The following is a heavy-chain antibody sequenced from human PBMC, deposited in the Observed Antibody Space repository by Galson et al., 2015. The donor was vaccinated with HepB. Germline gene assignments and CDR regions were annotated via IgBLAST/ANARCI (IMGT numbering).Heavy chain of an antibody. CDR2: ISYDGSNK. Sequence: SLRLSCAASGFTFSSYGMHWVRQAPGKGLEWVAVISYDGSNKYYADSVKGRFTISRDNSKNTLYLQMNSLRAEDTAVYYCAKDDAYYYDSSSYPEEGAFDIWGQGTMVTVSS. CDR1: GFTFSSYG. V-gene: IGHV3-30*18. CDR3: AKDDAYYYDSSSYPEEGAFDI. J-gene: IGHJ3*02. D-gene: IGHD3-22*01.